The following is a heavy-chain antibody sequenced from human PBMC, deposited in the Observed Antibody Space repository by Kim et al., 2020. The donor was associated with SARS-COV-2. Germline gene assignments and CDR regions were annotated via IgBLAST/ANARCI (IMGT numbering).Heavy chain of an antibody. Sequence: TNYVDSVKGRFTVSRDNAKNKVYLQMNGLRAEDTAVYYCVRVGVYGYFDYWGQGTLVTVSS. J-gene: IGHJ4*02. CDR3: VRVGVYGYFDY. CDR2: T. D-gene: IGHD4-17*01. V-gene: IGHV3-74*01.